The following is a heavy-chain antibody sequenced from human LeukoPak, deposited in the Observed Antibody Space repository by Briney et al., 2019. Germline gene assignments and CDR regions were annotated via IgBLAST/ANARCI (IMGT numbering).Heavy chain of an antibody. CDR3: AKDGSGSYRITTFDY. D-gene: IGHD3-10*01. CDR2: ISWNSGSI. Sequence: PGGSLRLSCAASGFTFSSYSMNWVRQAPGKGLEWVSGISWNSGSIGYADSVKGRFTISRDNAKNSLYLQMNSLRAEDTALYYCAKDGSGSYRITTFDYWGQGTLVTVSS. J-gene: IGHJ4*02. CDR1: GFTFSSYS. V-gene: IGHV3-9*01.